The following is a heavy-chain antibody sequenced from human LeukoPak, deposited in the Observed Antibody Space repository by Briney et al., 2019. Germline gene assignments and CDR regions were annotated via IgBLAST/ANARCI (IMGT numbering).Heavy chain of an antibody. Sequence: GGSLRLSCAASGFTFSSYAMSWVRQAPGKGLEWVSAISGSGGSTYYADSVKGRFTISRDNSKNTLYLQMNSLRAEDTAVYYCAKESPKVDIVATIFGPFDYWGQGTLVTVSS. CDR1: GFTFSSYA. V-gene: IGHV3-23*01. J-gene: IGHJ4*02. D-gene: IGHD5-12*01. CDR3: AKESPKVDIVATIFGPFDY. CDR2: ISGSGGST.